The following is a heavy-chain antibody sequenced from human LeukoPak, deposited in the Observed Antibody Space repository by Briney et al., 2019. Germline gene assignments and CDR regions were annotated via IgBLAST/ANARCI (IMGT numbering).Heavy chain of an antibody. D-gene: IGHD3-10*01. CDR3: ARLLLWFGESYFDY. J-gene: IGHJ4*02. CDR2: INHSGST. CDR1: SGSFSGYY. Sequence: SETLSLTCAVYSGSFSGYYWSWIRQPPGKGLEWIGEINHSGSTNYNPSLKSRVTISQDTSKNQFSLRLSSVTAADTAVYYCARLLLWFGESYFDYWGQGTLVTVSS. V-gene: IGHV4-34*01.